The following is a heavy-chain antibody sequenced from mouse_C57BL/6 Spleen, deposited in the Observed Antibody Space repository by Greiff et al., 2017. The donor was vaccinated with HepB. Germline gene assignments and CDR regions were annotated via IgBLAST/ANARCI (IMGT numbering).Heavy chain of an antibody. CDR2: INYDGSST. D-gene: IGHD1-1*01. CDR1: GFTFSDYY. V-gene: IGHV5-16*01. J-gene: IGHJ1*03. CDR3: ARDRPGSSYWYFDV. Sequence: EVQLVESEGGLVQPGSSMKLSCTASGFTFSDYYMAWVRQVPEKGLEWVANINYDGSSTYYLDSLKSRFIISRDNAKNILYLQMSSLKSEDTATYYCARDRPGSSYWYFDVWGTGTTVTVSS.